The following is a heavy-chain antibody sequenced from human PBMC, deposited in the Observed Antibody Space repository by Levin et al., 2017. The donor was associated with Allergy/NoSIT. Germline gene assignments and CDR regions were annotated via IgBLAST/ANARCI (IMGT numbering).Heavy chain of an antibody. CDR3: ARGPGKFDF. J-gene: IGHJ4*02. CDR1: GDSVSSTTAS. V-gene: IGHV6-1*01. CDR2: TYYRSKWDN. Sequence: SQTLSLTCAISGDSVSSTTASWNWIRQSPSRGLEWLGRTYYRSKWDNDYAISVKSRITISPDTSKNQFSLQLNSVTPEDTAVDYCARGPGKFDFWGQGTLVTVSS.